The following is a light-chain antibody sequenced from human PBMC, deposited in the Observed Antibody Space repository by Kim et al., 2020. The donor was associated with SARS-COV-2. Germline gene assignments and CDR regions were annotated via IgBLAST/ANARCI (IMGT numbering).Light chain of an antibody. CDR2: QDT. V-gene: IGLV3-1*01. Sequence: VSPGQTATITCSGDKLGEKYTCWYQQKAGQSPVLVIHQDTKRPSGIPERFSGSNSGDTATLTISGTQAMDEADYYCQAWAIDTAVFGGGTKLTVL. J-gene: IGLJ3*02. CDR3: QAWAIDTAV. CDR1: KLGEKY.